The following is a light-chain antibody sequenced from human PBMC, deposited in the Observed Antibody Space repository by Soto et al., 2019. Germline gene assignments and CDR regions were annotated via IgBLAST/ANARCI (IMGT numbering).Light chain of an antibody. V-gene: IGLV2-14*01. CDR2: EVT. CDR1: SSDVGAYNY. Sequence: QSVLTQPASVSGSPGQSITISCTGTSSDVGAYNYVSWYQHHPGKVPKLLIYEVTNRPSGVSDRFSGSKSGNTASLTISGLQAEDEADYYCSSTRDSSTLFVFRTGTKVTVL. J-gene: IGLJ1*01. CDR3: SSTRDSSTLFV.